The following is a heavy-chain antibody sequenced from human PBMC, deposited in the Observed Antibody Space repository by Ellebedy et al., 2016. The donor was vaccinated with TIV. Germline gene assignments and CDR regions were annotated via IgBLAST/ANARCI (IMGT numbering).Heavy chain of an antibody. D-gene: IGHD3-22*01. J-gene: IGHJ4*02. CDR1: GFIFNSYS. V-gene: IGHV3-48*01. CDR2: IGKSDTT. Sequence: GGSLRLSCAGSGFIFNSYSMNWVRQAPGKGLEWISYIGKSDTTYYADSVRGRFTISRDNAKKSVYLQMNSLRLEDTALYYCARDAMIWIFDSWGQGTLVTVSS. CDR3: ARDAMIWIFDS.